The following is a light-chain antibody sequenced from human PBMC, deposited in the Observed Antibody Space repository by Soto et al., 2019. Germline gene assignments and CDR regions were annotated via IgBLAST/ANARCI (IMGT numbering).Light chain of an antibody. CDR1: TSDVGGYNY. V-gene: IGLV2-14*01. J-gene: IGLJ2*01. CDR3: SSYGNARTLAVVV. Sequence: QSVLTQPASVSGSRGQSITISCTGTTSDVGGYNYVSWYQHHPGTAPKLMIYEVSNRPSGVSSRFSGSKSGNTASLTISGLQAEDEADYYCSSYGNARTLAVVVFGGGTKLTVL. CDR2: EVS.